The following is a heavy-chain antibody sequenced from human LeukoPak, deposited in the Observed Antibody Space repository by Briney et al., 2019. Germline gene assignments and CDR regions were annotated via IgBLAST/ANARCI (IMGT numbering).Heavy chain of an antibody. D-gene: IGHD5-24*01. V-gene: IGHV4-31*03. Sequence: PSETLSLTCTVSGGSISSGGYYWSWIRQHPGKGLEWIGYIYYRGSTYYNPSLKSRVTISVDTSKNQFSLKLSSVTAADTAVYYCARWVGYNGALDYWGQGTLVTVSS. CDR2: IYYRGST. J-gene: IGHJ4*02. CDR1: GGSISSGGYY. CDR3: ARWVGYNGALDY.